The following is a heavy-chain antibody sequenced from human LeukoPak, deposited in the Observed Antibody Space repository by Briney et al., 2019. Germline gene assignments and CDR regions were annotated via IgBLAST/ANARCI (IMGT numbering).Heavy chain of an antibody. CDR1: GFTFSSYA. D-gene: IGHD3-10*01. CDR3: AKGNSPQHSGSAYYYSAMDV. J-gene: IGHJ6*02. CDR2: ISGGGGST. V-gene: IGHV3-23*01. Sequence: GGSLRLSCAASGFTFSSYAMSWVRQAPGKGLEWVSAISGGGGSTYYADSVKGRFTFSRDNSKNTPYLQMNSLRAEDTAVYYCAKGNSPQHSGSAYYYSAMDVWGQGTTVAVTS.